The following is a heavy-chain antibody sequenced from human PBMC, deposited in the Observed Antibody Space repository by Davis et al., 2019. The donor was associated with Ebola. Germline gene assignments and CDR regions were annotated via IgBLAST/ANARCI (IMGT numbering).Heavy chain of an antibody. Sequence: MPSETLSLTCAVYGGSFSGYQWAWIRQPPGKGLDYVGHIFNSGTASYNSALKSRVTISLDKSSNQFSLKLNSVTAADTAIYFCARDHMGSLDNWGQGTLVTVSS. CDR2: IFNSGTA. J-gene: IGHJ4*02. CDR3: ARDHMGSLDN. D-gene: IGHD1-26*01. CDR1: GGSFSGYQ. V-gene: IGHV4-59*01.